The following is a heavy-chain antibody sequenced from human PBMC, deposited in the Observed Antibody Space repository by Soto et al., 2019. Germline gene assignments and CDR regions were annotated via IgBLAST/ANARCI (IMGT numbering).Heavy chain of an antibody. CDR1: GFTFSSFA. V-gene: IGHV3-23*01. D-gene: IGHD5-18*01. Sequence: PWGSLRLSCAASGFTFSSFALSWVRQAPGKGLEWVSAISGSGDGTDYADSVKGRFTISRDNSKNTLYLQMNSLRAEDTAVYHCAGPGYSSQDYWGQGALVTVSS. J-gene: IGHJ4*02. CDR2: ISGSGDGT. CDR3: AGPGYSSQDY.